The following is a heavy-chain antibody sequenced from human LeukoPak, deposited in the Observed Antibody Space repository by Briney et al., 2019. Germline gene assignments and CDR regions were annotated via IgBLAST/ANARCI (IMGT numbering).Heavy chain of an antibody. Sequence: GGSLRLSCSASGFAFSNYILNWVRQAPGEGLEWVPSSSTSSTYMYYADSVKGRFTISRDNAKSSLYLQMDSLRAEDTAVYYCARAMSFYYGSAFDYWGQGTLVTVSS. CDR2: SSTSSTYM. CDR3: ARAMSFYYGSAFDY. V-gene: IGHV3-21*01. D-gene: IGHD3-10*01. J-gene: IGHJ4*02. CDR1: GFAFSNYI.